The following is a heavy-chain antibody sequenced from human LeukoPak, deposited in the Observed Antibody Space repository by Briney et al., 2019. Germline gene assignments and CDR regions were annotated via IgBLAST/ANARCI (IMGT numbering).Heavy chain of an antibody. J-gene: IGHJ4*02. D-gene: IGHD2-15*01. CDR1: GYTFTNYA. Sequence: GASVKVSCKASGYTFTNYAMNWVRQAPGQGLEWMGWISAYNGNTKYAQKLQGRVTMTTDTSTSTAYMELRSLRSDDTAVYYCARGSVLENYCSGGSCYDGAGYWGQGTLVTVSS. CDR2: ISAYNGNT. V-gene: IGHV1-18*01. CDR3: ARGSVLENYCSGGSCYDGAGY.